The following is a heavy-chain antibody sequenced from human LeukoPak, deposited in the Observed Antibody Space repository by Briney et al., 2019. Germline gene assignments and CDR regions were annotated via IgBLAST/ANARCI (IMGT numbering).Heavy chain of an antibody. V-gene: IGHV1-2*02. J-gene: IGHJ6*03. Sequence: ASVKVSCKASGYTFTGYYIHWVRQAPGQGLEWMGWINPNSGGTKYAQKFQGRVTMTRDTSISTAYMELSRLRSDDTAVYYCARAARNTYYYYYMDVWGKGTTVTVSS. D-gene: IGHD1-14*01. CDR3: ARAARNTYYYYYMDV. CDR2: INPNSGGT. CDR1: GYTFTGYY.